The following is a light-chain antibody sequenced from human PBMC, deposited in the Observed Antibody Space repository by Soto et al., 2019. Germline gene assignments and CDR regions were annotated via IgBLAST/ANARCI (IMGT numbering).Light chain of an antibody. J-gene: IGKJ2*01. CDR1: QSVSSN. V-gene: IGKV3-15*01. CDR2: GAS. CDR3: QQYDYLPPYT. Sequence: EIVMTQSPATLSVYPGERATLSCRASQSVSSNLAWYQQKPGQPPRLIIYGASTRATGIPASFSGSGSGTEFTLTIDSLQSEDFAVYYCQQYDYLPPYTFGQGTKLEIK.